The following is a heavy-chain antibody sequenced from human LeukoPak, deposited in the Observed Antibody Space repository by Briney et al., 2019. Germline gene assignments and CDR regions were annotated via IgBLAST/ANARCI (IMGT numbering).Heavy chain of an antibody. J-gene: IGHJ5*02. D-gene: IGHD3-3*01. CDR1: GYTFTSYA. CDR2: ISAYNGNT. Sequence: ASVKVSCKASGYTFTSYAMNWVRQAPGQGLEWMGWISAYNGNTNYAQKLQGRVTMTTDTSTSTAYMELSSLRSEDTAVYYCARDITIFKWGFDPWGQGTLVTVSS. V-gene: IGHV1-18*01. CDR3: ARDITIFKWGFDP.